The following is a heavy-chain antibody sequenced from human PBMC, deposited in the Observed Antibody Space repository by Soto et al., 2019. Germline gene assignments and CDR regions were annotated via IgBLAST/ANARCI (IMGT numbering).Heavy chain of an antibody. D-gene: IGHD3-16*02. V-gene: IGHV1-69*01. CDR1: GVTYSSSA. Sequence: QVQLVQSGAEVKKSGSSVKVSCKASGVTYSSSAFSWVRQAPGQGLEWMGDIIPIFGTANYAQKFQGRVTITADEYTSTAYMELSSLRSEDTAVYYCASCKSATFGGVTVYYYYGMDVWGQGTTVTVSS. CDR2: IIPIFGTA. CDR3: ASCKSATFGGVTVYYYYGMDV. J-gene: IGHJ6*02.